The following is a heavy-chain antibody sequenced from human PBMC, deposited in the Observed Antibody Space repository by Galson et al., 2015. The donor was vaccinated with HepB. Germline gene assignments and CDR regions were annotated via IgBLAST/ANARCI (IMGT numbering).Heavy chain of an antibody. V-gene: IGHV1-69*13. J-gene: IGHJ4*02. CDR1: GGAFSNYA. Sequence: SVKVSCKVSGGAFSNYAISWVRQAPGQGLEWMGGIIPIFETPDYVQKFQGRLTLTADESTSTAYMELRSLRSEDTAIYYCARVRVYGGWTYFDYWGQGTLVTVSS. CDR2: IIPIFETP. CDR3: ARVRVYGGWTYFDY. D-gene: IGHD4-23*01.